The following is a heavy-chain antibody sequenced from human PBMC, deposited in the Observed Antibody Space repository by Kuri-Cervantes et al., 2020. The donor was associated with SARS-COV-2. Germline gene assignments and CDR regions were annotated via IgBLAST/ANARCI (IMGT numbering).Heavy chain of an antibody. CDR1: GFTFSSCG. CDR2: IRYDGSNK. D-gene: IGHD3-3*01. J-gene: IGHJ4*02. CDR3: TREGGDFWSGNYRNFDY. V-gene: IGHV3-30*02. Sequence: GESLKISCAASGFTFSSCGMHWVRQAPGKGLEWVAFIRYDGSNKYYADSVKGRFTISRDNAKNTLYLQMNSLGVADTGVYYCTREGGDFWSGNYRNFDYWGQGIPVTVSS.